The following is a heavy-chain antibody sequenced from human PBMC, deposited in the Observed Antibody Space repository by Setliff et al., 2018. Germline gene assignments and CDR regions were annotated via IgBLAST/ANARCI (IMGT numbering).Heavy chain of an antibody. CDR1: GYNFTSYW. CDR2: IYPRDSDT. Sequence: PGESLKLSCKGSGYNFTSYWIGWVRQMPGKGLELMGIIYPRDSDTRYSPSFQGQVTISADKSITTAYLQWSRLKVSDSGIYYCARGRRDGYKAGFDPWGQGTLVTVSS. J-gene: IGHJ5*02. V-gene: IGHV5-51*01. CDR3: ARGRRDGYKAGFDP. D-gene: IGHD5-12*01.